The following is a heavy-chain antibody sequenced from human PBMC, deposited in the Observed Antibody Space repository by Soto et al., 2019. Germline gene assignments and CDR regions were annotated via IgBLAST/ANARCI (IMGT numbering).Heavy chain of an antibody. D-gene: IGHD2-2*01. CDR1: GDSISTYN. J-gene: IGHJ4*02. V-gene: IGHV4-59*01. Sequence: SETLSLTCTVSGDSISTYNWGWIRQPPGKGLEWIGCIYYSGVTNYNPSLKSRVTISVDTPKNQLSLKLNSVTAADTAMYYCARLGDCISTSCYFRIWGQGTLVTVSS. CDR3: ARLGDCISTSCYFRI. CDR2: IYYSGVT.